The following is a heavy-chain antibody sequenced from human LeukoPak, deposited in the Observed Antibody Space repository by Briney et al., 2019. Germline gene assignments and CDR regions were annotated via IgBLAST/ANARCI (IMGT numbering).Heavy chain of an antibody. CDR3: SRAHSTGWLGINDY. D-gene: IGHD6-19*01. J-gene: IGHJ4*02. CDR2: IRSKAHGGTA. CDR1: GFTFSSYA. V-gene: IGHV3-49*04. Sequence: GGSLRLSCAASGFTFSSYAMHWVRQAPGKGLEWVGFIRSKAHGGTADYATSVKGRFTISRDDSKTIAYLQMDSLKTEDTAVYYCSRAHSTGWLGINDYWGQGALVTVSS.